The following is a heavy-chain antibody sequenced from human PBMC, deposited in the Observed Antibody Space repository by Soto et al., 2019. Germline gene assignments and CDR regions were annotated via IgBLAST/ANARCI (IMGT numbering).Heavy chain of an antibody. V-gene: IGHV3-33*01. CDR2: IWYDGSNK. D-gene: IGHD5-12*01. CDR1: GCTFSSYG. J-gene: IGHJ3*02. CDR3: ARGADLGNIVATIGEAFDI. Sequence: GGSLRLSCAASGCTFSSYGMHWVRQAPGKGLEWVAVIWYDGSNKYYADSVKGRFTISRDNSKNTLYLQMNSLRAEDTAVYYCARGADLGNIVATIGEAFDIWGQGTMVTVSS.